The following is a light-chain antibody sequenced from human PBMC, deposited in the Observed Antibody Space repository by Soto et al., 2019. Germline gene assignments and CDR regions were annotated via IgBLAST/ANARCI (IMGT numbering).Light chain of an antibody. V-gene: IGKV3-20*01. J-gene: IGKJ1*01. CDR3: QQYGSSPRT. CDR1: QSVSSSY. CDR2: GAS. Sequence: EIVLTQSPGTLSLSPGERATLSCRASQSVSSSYLAWYQQKPGQAPRLLIHGASSRATGIPDRFSGSGSGTDFTLTISRLEPEDLAVYYCQQYGSSPRTFGQGTKVEIK.